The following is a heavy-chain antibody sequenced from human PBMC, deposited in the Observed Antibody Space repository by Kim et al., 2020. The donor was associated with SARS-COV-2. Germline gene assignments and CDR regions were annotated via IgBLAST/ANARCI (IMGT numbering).Heavy chain of an antibody. Sequence: ASVKVSCKASGYTFSDHYLHWVRQAPGQGLEWMGRINPKTGGTTFARKYQGRVTLTRDTSTSTAYMEMSSLTSDDMALYYCARDWQPWLVADYNGMDVWG. CDR2: INPKTGGT. CDR1: GYTFSDHY. CDR3: ARDWQPWLVADYNGMDV. J-gene: IGHJ6*02. D-gene: IGHD6-19*01. V-gene: IGHV1-2*06.